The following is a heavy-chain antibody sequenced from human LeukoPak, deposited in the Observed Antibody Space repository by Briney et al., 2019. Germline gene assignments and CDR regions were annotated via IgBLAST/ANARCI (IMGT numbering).Heavy chain of an antibody. V-gene: IGHV3-21*05. D-gene: IGHD2-8*01. CDR1: GFTFSSYS. Sequence: GGSLRLSCAASGFTFSSYSMNWVRQAPGKGLEWVSYISSSSSYTNYADSVKGRFTISRDNAKNSLYLQMNSLRAEDTAVYYCASMYFSQYLQHWGQGTLVTVSS. CDR2: ISSSSSYT. J-gene: IGHJ1*01. CDR3: ASMYFSQYLQH.